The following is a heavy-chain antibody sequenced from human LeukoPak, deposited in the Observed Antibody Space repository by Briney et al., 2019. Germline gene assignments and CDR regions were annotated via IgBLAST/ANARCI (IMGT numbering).Heavy chain of an antibody. D-gene: IGHD2-8*02. CDR2: ISYDGSNT. J-gene: IGHJ6*02. CDR3: VREGGDILLGWNGLDV. V-gene: IGHV3-30-3*01. CDR1: GFTFSDHP. Sequence: GGSLGLSCAASGFTFSDHPMHWVRQAPGKGLEWVAAISYDGSNTFYADSVKGRITISRDNSKNTVFLQMNSLTTEDTAVYFCVREGGDILLGWNGLDVWGQGTRVTVSS.